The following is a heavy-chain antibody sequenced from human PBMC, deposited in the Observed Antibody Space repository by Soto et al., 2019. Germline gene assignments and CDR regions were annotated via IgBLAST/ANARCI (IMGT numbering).Heavy chain of an antibody. CDR3: TIVRVADSALDH. CDR1: GFTFSRYS. V-gene: IGHV3-48*01. Sequence: GGSLRLSCAASGFTFSRYSMNWVRQAPGKGLEWVSYISSSSSTTYYAASGKGRFTISRDNAKNTLFLHMSNLRAEDTAMYYCTIVRVADSALDHWGQGTLVTVSS. D-gene: IGHD3-10*02. J-gene: IGHJ4*02. CDR2: ISSSSSTT.